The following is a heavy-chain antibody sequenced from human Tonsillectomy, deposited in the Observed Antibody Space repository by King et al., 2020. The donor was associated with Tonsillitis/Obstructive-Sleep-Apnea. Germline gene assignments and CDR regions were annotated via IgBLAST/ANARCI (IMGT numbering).Heavy chain of an antibody. Sequence: VQLQQWGAGLLKPSETLSLTCAVYGGSFSGYYWSWIRQPPGKGLEWIGEINHRGSTNYNPSLKRRVTISVDTSKNQLSLNLRSVTAADTAVYYCASGGGSWFEYWGQGTLVTVSS. V-gene: IGHV4-34*01. J-gene: IGHJ4*02. CDR3: ASGGGSWFEY. CDR1: GGSFSGYY. CDR2: INHRGST. D-gene: IGHD1-26*01.